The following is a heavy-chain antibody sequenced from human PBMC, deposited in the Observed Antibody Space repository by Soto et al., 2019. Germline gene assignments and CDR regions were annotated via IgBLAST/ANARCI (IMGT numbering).Heavy chain of an antibody. V-gene: IGHV3-30*12. CDR1: GFTFSKYG. CDR3: AREGNGWSYFDY. D-gene: IGHD6-19*01. CDR2: ISYDGKNK. J-gene: IGHJ4*02. Sequence: GESLKISCATSGFTFSKYGIHWVRRAPGKGLEWVALISYDGKNKFYADSVKGRLTISRDWYGNTAYLQMTSLRIDDTAVYYCAREGNGWSYFDYWGQGTVGTVSS.